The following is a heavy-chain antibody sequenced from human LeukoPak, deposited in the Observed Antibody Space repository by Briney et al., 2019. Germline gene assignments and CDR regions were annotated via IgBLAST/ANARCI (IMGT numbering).Heavy chain of an antibody. CDR1: GFTFSSYS. CDR2: ISSSSSTI. CDR3: ARDASGGVFDI. V-gene: IGHV3-48*01. Sequence: GGSLRLSCAASGFTFSSYSMNWVRQAPGKGLEWVSYISSSSSTIRYADSVKGRFTISRDNAKNSLYLQMNSLRAEDTAVYYCARDASGGVFDIWGQGTMVTVSS. J-gene: IGHJ3*02. D-gene: IGHD2-8*01.